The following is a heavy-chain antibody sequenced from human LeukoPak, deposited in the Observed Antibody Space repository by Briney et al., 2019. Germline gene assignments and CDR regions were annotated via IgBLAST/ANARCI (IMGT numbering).Heavy chain of an antibody. J-gene: IGHJ6*02. V-gene: IGHV3-7*01. CDR2: IKQDGSEK. D-gene: IGHD3-3*01. CDR3: ARDGWSGYFQEGYYYGMDV. Sequence: GGSLRLSCAASGFTFGSYWMSWVRQAPGKGLEWVANIKQDGSEKYYVDSVKGRFTISRDNAKNSLYLQMNSLRAEDTAVYYCARDGWSGYFQEGYYYGMDVWGQGTTVTVSS. CDR1: GFTFGSYW.